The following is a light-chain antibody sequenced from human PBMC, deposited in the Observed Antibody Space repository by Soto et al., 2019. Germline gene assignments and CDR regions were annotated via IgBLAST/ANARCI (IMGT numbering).Light chain of an antibody. CDR2: GAT. CDR3: QQYDSSPYT. Sequence: EIVLTQSPGTLSLSPGERATLSCRASQSVSSSYLAWYQQKPGQAPMLLIYGATSRATGIPDTFSGIGSGTDFTLTVSRLEPEDYAVYYCQQYDSSPYTFGHGTKLEIK. V-gene: IGKV3-20*01. J-gene: IGKJ2*01. CDR1: QSVSSSY.